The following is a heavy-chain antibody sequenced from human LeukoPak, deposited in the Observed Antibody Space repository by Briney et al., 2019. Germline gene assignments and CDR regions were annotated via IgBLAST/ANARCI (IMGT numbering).Heavy chain of an antibody. CDR2: ISSGGSYI. CDR1: GFTFSSHT. CDR3: ARDMKYDNGGSDYYFVY. J-gene: IGHJ4*02. V-gene: IGHV3-21*01. Sequence: PGGSLRLSCAASGFTFSSHTMNWVRQAPGKGLEWVPSISSGGSYISYADSVKGRFTISRDNAKNTLYLQMNSMTAEDTAVYYCARDMKYDNGGSDYYFVYWGRGTLVTVSS. D-gene: IGHD3-16*01.